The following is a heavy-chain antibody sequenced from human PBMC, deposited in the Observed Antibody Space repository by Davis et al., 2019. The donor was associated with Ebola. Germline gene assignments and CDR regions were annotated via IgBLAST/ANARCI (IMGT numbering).Heavy chain of an antibody. CDR1: TGSFSGFS. V-gene: IGHV4-34*01. CDR2: INHGGST. Sequence: GSLRLSCAVYTGSFSGFSWSWIRQPPGKGLEWLGDINHGGSTNYNPSLKSRLIISIDTSKNQFSLQLNSVTAADTAVYYCARGDLGGKQLVYWGQGTLVTVSS. CDR3: ARGDLGGKQLVY. J-gene: IGHJ4*02. D-gene: IGHD6-13*01.